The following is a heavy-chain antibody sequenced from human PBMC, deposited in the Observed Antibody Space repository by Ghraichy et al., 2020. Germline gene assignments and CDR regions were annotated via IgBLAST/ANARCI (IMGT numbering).Heavy chain of an antibody. D-gene: IGHD5-18*01. CDR2: IKHDLSEK. V-gene: IGHV3-7*04. CDR3: ARGGYNYGSNPIDY. CDR1: GFTFSSYY. Sequence: LSLTCAASGFTFSSYYMTWVRQVPGKGLEWVANIKHDLSEKYYADSVKGRFTISRDNAKNSVYLQMNSLRPDDTALYYCARGGYNYGSNPIDYWGQGTLVTFSS. J-gene: IGHJ4*02.